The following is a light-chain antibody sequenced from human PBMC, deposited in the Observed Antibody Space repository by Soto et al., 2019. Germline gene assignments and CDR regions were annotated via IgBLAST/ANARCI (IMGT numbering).Light chain of an antibody. CDR1: SSDLGSYDL. CDR2: EGS. J-gene: IGLJ2*01. V-gene: IGLV2-23*01. Sequence: QSALTQPASVSGSPGQSIPISCTGTSSDLGSYDLVSWYQQHPGKAPKLIIYEGSKRPSGVSDRFSGSKSAYTASLTISGLQTDDEADYYCSSYAGWSTWVFGGGTKVTVL. CDR3: SSYAGWSTWV.